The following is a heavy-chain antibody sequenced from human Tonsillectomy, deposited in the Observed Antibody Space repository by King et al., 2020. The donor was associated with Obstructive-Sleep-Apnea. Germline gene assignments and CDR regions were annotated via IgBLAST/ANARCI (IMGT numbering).Heavy chain of an antibody. CDR1: GFTFGDYA. V-gene: IGHV3-49*03. CDR3: TSVGWGGVVWLTDY. D-gene: IGHD3-16*01. Sequence: VQLVESGGGLVQPGRSLRLSCTASGFTFGDYAMSWFRQAPGTGLEWAGFISSKDYGGTTEYAASVKDRLTISRAASKSIAYLQMNSLKTEDTAVYYCTSVGWGGVVWLTDYWGQGTLVTASS. CDR2: ISSKDYGGTT. J-gene: IGHJ4*02.